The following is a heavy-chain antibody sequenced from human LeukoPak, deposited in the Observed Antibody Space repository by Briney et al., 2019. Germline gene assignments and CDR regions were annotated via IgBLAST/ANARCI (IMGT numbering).Heavy chain of an antibody. CDR2: VYAGGNT. V-gene: IGHV4-4*07. CDR1: GGSIRNYY. D-gene: IGHD6-13*01. J-gene: IGHJ4*02. CDR3: ARAKAAAGIDYFDY. Sequence: SETLSLTCTVSGGSIRNYYWSWIRQPAGKGLEGIARVYAGGNTDHNPSLKSRVTMSVDSSKNQFSLKLSSVTAADTAVYYCARAKAAAGIDYFDYWGQGTLVTVSS.